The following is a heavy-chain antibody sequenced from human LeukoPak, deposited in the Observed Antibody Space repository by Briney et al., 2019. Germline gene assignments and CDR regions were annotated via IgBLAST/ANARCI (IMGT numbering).Heavy chain of an antibody. Sequence: ASVKVSCKASGYTFTGYYMHWVRQAPGQGLEWMGWINPNSGGTNYAQKFQGWVTMTRDTSISTAYMELSRLRSDDTAVYYCAREGSGYSSTFDYWGQGTLVTVSS. CDR3: AREGSGYSSTFDY. CDR2: INPNSGGT. CDR1: GYTFTGYY. D-gene: IGHD6-13*01. J-gene: IGHJ4*02. V-gene: IGHV1-2*04.